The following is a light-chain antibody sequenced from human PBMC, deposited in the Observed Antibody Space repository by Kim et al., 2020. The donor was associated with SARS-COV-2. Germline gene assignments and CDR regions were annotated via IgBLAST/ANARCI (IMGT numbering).Light chain of an antibody. CDR3: QQRGYWPAT. CDR2: DAS. V-gene: IGKV3-11*01. CDR1: QSVSSY. Sequence: PGERATLSCRASQSVSSYLAWYQQKPDQAPRLLIYDASNRATGIPARFSGSGSGTDFTPTISSLEPEDFAVYYCQQRGYWPATFGPGTKVDIK. J-gene: IGKJ3*01.